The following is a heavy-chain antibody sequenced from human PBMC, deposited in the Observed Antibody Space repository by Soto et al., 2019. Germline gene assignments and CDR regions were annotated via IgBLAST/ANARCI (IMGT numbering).Heavy chain of an antibody. V-gene: IGHV3-23*01. CDR1: GFTFSSYA. CDR3: AKQRFLEWFPFDS. CDR2: ISGSGGST. J-gene: IGHJ4*02. D-gene: IGHD3-3*01. Sequence: EVQLLESGGGLVQPGGSLRLSCAASGFTFSSYAMSWVRQAPGKGLEWVSAISGSGGSTYYADSVKGRFTISRDDSKNTLYLQMNSLRAEDTAVYYCAKQRFLEWFPFDSWGQGTLVTVSS.